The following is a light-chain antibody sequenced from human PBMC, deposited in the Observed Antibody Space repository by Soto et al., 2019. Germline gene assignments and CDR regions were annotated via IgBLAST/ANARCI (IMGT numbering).Light chain of an antibody. CDR2: TAT. J-gene: IGKJ4*01. CDR1: QDIGSW. V-gene: IGKV1D-12*01. Sequence: DIQWTQYPSSVSHSVEDRVTITYRAGQDIGSWLTLYQHRPGKAPKLLIATATRLQSGFPSRFSGSLSRTEFTLTISSLQPEDFATYDFQQANSVPLTFGGGTKVDI. CDR3: QQANSVPLT.